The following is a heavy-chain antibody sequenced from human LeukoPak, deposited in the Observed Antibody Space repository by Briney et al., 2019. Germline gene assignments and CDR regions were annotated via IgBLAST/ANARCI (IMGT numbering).Heavy chain of an antibody. CDR2: INANSGGT. Sequence: ASVKVSCKASGYTFTRNSMHWVRQAPGQGLEWMGWINANSGGTNYAQKFQGRVTMTRDTSISSVHMELSRLRSDDTAVYYCARDSITLLRGFDFWGQGTLVTVSS. J-gene: IGHJ4*02. CDR3: ARDSITLLRGFDF. D-gene: IGHD3-10*01. V-gene: IGHV1-2*02. CDR1: GYTFTRNS.